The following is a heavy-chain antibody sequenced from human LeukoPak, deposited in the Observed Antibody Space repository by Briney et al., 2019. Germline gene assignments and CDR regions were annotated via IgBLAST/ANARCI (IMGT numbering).Heavy chain of an antibody. CDR3: AKTKGYSYGYYFDY. CDR2: ISSSGSTI. V-gene: IGHV3-11*04. CDR1: GFTFSDYY. J-gene: IGHJ4*02. D-gene: IGHD5-18*01. Sequence: GGSLRLSCAASGFTFSDYYMSWIRQAPGKGLEWVSYISSSGSTIYYADSVKGRFTISRDNAKNSLFLQMNSLRAEDTAVYYCAKTKGYSYGYYFDYWGQGTLVTVSS.